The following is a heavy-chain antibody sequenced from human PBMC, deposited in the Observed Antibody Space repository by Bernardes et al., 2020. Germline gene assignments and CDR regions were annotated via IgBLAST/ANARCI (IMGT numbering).Heavy chain of an antibody. J-gene: IGHJ4*02. Sequence: GSLRLSCAASGFTFSSYSMNWVRQAPGKGLEWVSSISSSSSYIYYADSVKGRFTISRDNAKNSLYLQMNSLRAEDTAVYYCARDHYYDSSGPIYYFDYWGQGTLVTVSS. V-gene: IGHV3-21*01. D-gene: IGHD3-22*01. CDR3: ARDHYYDSSGPIYYFDY. CDR1: GFTFSSYS. CDR2: ISSSSSYI.